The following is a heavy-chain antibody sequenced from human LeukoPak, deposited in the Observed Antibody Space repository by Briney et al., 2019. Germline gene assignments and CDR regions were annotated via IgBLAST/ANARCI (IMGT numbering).Heavy chain of an antibody. CDR1: GFTVNSDY. CDR3: ARDPELPNGLDV. J-gene: IGHJ6*02. Sequence: GESLRPSCAASGFTVNSDYMTWVRQAPGKGLEWVSAINSGGNTYYADSVKGRFTISRDNPKNTLYLQMSSLGPEDTAVYYCARDPELPNGLDVWGQGTTVTVSS. CDR2: INSGGNT. V-gene: IGHV3-66*02. D-gene: IGHD1-26*01.